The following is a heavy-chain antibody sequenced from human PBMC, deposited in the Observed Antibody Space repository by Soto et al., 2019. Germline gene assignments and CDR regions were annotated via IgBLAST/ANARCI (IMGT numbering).Heavy chain of an antibody. CDR2: INHSGST. V-gene: IGHV4-34*01. CDR3: ARGIQLWKSQEFGRIGYFDY. D-gene: IGHD5-18*01. Sequence: SETLSLTCAVYGGSFSGYYWSWIRQPPGKGLEWIGEINHSGSTNYNPSLKSRVTISVDTSKNQFSLKLSSVTAADTAMDYCARGIQLWKSQEFGRIGYFDYWGQGTLVTVSS. J-gene: IGHJ4*02. CDR1: GGSFSGYY.